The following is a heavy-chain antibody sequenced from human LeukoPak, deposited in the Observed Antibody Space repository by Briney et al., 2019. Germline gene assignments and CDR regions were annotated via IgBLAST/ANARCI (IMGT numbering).Heavy chain of an antibody. Sequence: ASVKVSCKVSGYTLTELSMHWVRQAPGKGLEWMGGFDPEDGETIYAQKFQGRVTMTEDTSTDTAYMELSSLRSEDTAVYYCARASRSSGWYDPDYWGQGTLVTVSS. J-gene: IGHJ4*02. CDR3: ARASRSSGWYDPDY. CDR2: FDPEDGET. D-gene: IGHD6-19*01. V-gene: IGHV1-24*01. CDR1: GYTLTELS.